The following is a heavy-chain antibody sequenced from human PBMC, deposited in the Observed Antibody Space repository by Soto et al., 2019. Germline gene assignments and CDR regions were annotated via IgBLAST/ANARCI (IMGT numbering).Heavy chain of an antibody. CDR1: GGTFSTHA. V-gene: IGHV1-69*13. CDR3: ARGYCSGGNCYSGMDV. CDR2: IIPISGTT. D-gene: IGHD2-15*01. J-gene: IGHJ6*02. Sequence: SVKVSCKASGGTFSTHAIIWVRQAPGHGLEWMGGIIPISGTTYYTQKFQGRVTITADEPTSTAFMELSSLTSEDTAVVYCARGYCSGGNCYSGMDVWGQGTMVTAP.